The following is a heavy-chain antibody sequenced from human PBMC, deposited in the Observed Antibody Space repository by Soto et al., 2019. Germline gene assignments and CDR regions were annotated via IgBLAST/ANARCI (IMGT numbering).Heavy chain of an antibody. J-gene: IGHJ6*02. Sequence: QVQLVESGGGVVQPGRSLRLSCAASGFTFSSYAMHWVRQAPGKGLEWVAVISYDGSNKYYADSVKGRFTISRDNSKNTPYLEMNRLRGEDTGVYYWARVSYDFWSGYYSREYGMGVWGQGTTVTVSS. D-gene: IGHD3-3*01. V-gene: IGHV3-30-3*01. CDR2: ISYDGSNK. CDR1: GFTFSSYA. CDR3: ARVSYDFWSGYYSREYGMGV.